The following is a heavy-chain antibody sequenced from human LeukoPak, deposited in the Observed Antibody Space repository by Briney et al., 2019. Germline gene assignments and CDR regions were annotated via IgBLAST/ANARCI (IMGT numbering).Heavy chain of an antibody. V-gene: IGHV1-46*01. J-gene: IGHJ5*02. CDR1: GYTFTSYY. CDR2: INPSGGST. CDR3: ARAHGDGYNPNWFDP. Sequence: VASVKVSCKASGYTFTSYYMHWVRQAPGQGLEWMGIINPSGGSTSYAQKFQGRVTMTRDTSTSTVYMELSSLRSEDTAVYYCARAHGDGYNPNWFDPWGQGTLVTVSS. D-gene: IGHD5-24*01.